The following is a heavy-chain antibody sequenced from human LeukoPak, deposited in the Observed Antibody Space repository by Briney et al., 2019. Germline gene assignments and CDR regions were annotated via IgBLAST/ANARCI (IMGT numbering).Heavy chain of an antibody. J-gene: IGHJ4*02. CDR1: GFTFSSFA. CDR3: ARAMSGVAGDY. CDR2: LSYDGGNK. D-gene: IGHD6-19*01. V-gene: IGHV3-30*04. Sequence: GGSLRLSCAASGFTFSSFAMHWVRQAPGKGLEWVAVLSYDGGNKYYADSVKGRFTISRDNYNNTLFLQMSSLKVEDTAIYYCARAMSGVAGDYWGQGTLVTVSS.